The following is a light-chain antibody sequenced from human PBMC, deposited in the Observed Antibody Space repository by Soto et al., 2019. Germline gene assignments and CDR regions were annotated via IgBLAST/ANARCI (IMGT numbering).Light chain of an antibody. V-gene: IGKV3-15*01. CDR1: QSVNSN. CDR3: QQYNFWPPLT. Sequence: EIVMTQSPATLSVSPGERATLSCRASQSVNSNLAWYRQKPGQAPRLLISDASTRATGVPARFSGSWSGTEFTLTISSRQSEDSGIYYCQQYNFWPPLTFGGGTKVEIK. CDR2: DAS. J-gene: IGKJ4*01.